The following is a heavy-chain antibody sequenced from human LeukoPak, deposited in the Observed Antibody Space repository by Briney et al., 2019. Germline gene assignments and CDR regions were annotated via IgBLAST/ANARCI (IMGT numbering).Heavy chain of an antibody. V-gene: IGHV4-59*11. Sequence: SETLSLTCTVSGGSIGGHYWTWIRQPPGKGLEWIGQIHYSGNADYNPSLRSRINISVDMSKNQMSLKVNSVTAADTAVYYCARFGVDYDMDVWGQGTTVTVS. CDR3: ARFGVDYDMDV. CDR2: IHYSGNA. CDR1: GGSIGGHY. J-gene: IGHJ6*02. D-gene: IGHD3-16*01.